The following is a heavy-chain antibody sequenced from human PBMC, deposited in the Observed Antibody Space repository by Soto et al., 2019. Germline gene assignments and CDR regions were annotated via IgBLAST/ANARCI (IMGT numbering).Heavy chain of an antibody. V-gene: IGHV4-34*01. Sequence: PPGKGLEWIGEINHSGSTNYNPSLKSRVTISADTSKNQFSLKLSSVTAADTAVYYCARRIAAAGDFDYWGQGTLVTVSS. CDR3: ARRIAAAGDFDY. CDR2: INHSGST. J-gene: IGHJ4*02. D-gene: IGHD6-13*01.